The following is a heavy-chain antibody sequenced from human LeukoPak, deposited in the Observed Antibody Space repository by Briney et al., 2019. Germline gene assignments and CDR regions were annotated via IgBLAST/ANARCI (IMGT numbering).Heavy chain of an antibody. CDR3: ARDKAVTTEVTQHFQH. CDR1: GYTFTGFY. Sequence: ASVKVSCKASGYTFTGFYMHWVRQAPGQGLEWMGWINPNSGGTNYAQKFQGRVTMTRDTSISTAYMELSRLRSDDTAVYYCARDKAVTTEVTQHFQHWGQGTLVTVSS. D-gene: IGHD4-23*01. V-gene: IGHV1-2*02. CDR2: INPNSGGT. J-gene: IGHJ1*01.